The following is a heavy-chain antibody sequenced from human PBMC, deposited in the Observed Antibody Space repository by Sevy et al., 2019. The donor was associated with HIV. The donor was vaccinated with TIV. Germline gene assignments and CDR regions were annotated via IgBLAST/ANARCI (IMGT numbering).Heavy chain of an antibody. Sequence: GGSLRLSCAASGFTVSSNYMSWVRQAPGKGLEWVSVIYSGGSTYYADSVKGRFTISRDNSKNTLYLQMNSLRAEDTAVYYCARERRGPTDYFDYWGQGTLVTVSS. CDR3: ARERRGPTDYFDY. CDR1: GFTVSSNY. CDR2: IYSGGST. V-gene: IGHV3-53*01. D-gene: IGHD4-17*01. J-gene: IGHJ4*02.